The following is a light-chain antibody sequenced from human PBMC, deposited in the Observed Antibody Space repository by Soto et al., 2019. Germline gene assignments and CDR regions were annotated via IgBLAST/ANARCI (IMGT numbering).Light chain of an antibody. Sequence: DIQMPQSPSTLSASVGDRVTITCRASQTSNWLAWYQQKPGKAPKLLIYKASSLESRVPSRFSGSGSGTEFTLTISSLQPDDFATYYCQQYNNYSPRTFGQGTKVEIK. CDR2: KAS. J-gene: IGKJ1*01. CDR3: QQYNNYSPRT. V-gene: IGKV1-5*03. CDR1: QTSNW.